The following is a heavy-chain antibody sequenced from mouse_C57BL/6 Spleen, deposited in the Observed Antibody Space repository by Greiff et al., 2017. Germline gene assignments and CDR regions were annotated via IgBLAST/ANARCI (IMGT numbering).Heavy chain of an antibody. J-gene: IGHJ4*01. CDR2: ISSGSSTI. CDR1: GFTFSDYG. Sequence: EVQRVESGGGLVKPGGSLKLSCAASGFTFSDYGMYWVRQAPEKGLEWVAYISSGSSTIYYADTVKGRVTISRDNAKNTLFLQMTSLRSEDTAMYYCARRHASMDYWGQGTSVTVSS. V-gene: IGHV5-17*01. CDR3: ARRHASMDY.